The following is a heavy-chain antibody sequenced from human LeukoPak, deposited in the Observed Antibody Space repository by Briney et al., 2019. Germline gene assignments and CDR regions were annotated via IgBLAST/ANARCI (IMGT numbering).Heavy chain of an antibody. CDR1: GHTLTELS. J-gene: IGHJ4*02. Sequence: ASVKVSCKVSGHTLTELSMQWVRQTPGAGLEWMGGFDPEGAETIYAQKFQGRFTVSEDTSTDTAYMELSSLRSDDTAVYFCISGYFFRQFDYWGQGTLVTVSS. D-gene: IGHD3-22*01. CDR3: ISGYFFRQFDY. V-gene: IGHV1-24*01. CDR2: FDPEGAET.